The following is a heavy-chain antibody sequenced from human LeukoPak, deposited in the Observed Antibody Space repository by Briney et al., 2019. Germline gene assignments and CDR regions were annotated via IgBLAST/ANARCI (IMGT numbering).Heavy chain of an antibody. CDR1: GYSISSGYY. J-gene: IGHJ3*02. V-gene: IGHV4-38-2*01. CDR2: IYHSRTT. Sequence: SETLSLTCAVSGYSISSGYYWGWVRQPPGKGLEWIGNIYHSRTTYYNPSLKSRVTISVDTSKNQFSLKLTSVTAADTAVYYCARQRHIVAVPGSFDIWGQGTMVTVSS. CDR3: ARQRHIVAVPGSFDI. D-gene: IGHD2-2*01.